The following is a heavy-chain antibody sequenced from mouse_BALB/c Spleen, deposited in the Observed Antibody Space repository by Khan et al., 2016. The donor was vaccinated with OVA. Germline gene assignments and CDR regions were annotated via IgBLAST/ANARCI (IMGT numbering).Heavy chain of an antibody. CDR3: ARLYAMDY. Sequence: EVELVESGGGLVKPGGSLKLSCAASGFTFSSYAMSWVRQTPEKRLEWVATISSGGSDTYYPDSVKGRFTISRDNANNTLYLQMRSLRSEDTAMYYCARLYAMDYWGQGTSVTVSS. J-gene: IGHJ4*01. V-gene: IGHV5-9-3*01. CDR1: GFTFSSYA. CDR2: ISSGGSDT.